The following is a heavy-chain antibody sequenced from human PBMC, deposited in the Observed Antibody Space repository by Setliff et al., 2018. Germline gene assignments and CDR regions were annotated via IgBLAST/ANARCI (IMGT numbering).Heavy chain of an antibody. CDR2: LSSANNYI. CDR3: TTVDDLFVSYHWFDP. Sequence: GGSLRLSCAASGFAFASYNMIWVRQAPGKGLEWVSSLSSANNYIVYADSVKGRFTISRDNAKSSLYLQMNSLKTEDTAVYYCTTVDDLFVSYHWFDPWGQGTLVTVSS. V-gene: IGHV3-21*03. J-gene: IGHJ5*02. D-gene: IGHD3-9*01. CDR1: GFAFASYN.